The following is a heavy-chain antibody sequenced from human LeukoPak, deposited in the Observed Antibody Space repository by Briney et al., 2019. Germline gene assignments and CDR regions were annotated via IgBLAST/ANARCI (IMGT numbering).Heavy chain of an antibody. V-gene: IGHV3-23*01. J-gene: IGHJ4*02. Sequence: GGSLRLSCAASGFTFSTYDMAWVRQAPGKGLEWVSITSGNGGITNYADSVKGRFTISRDNSKNTLYLQMNSLRAEDTAVYYCAKDEGVAGSFRAFDYWGQGTLVTVSS. CDR3: AKDEGVAGSFRAFDY. D-gene: IGHD6-19*01. CDR1: GFTFSTYD. CDR2: TSGNGGIT.